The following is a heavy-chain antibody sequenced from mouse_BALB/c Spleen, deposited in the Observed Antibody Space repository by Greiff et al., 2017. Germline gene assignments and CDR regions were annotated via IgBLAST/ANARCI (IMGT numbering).Heavy chain of an antibody. CDR1: GYTFTSYW. V-gene: IGHV1S81*02. J-gene: IGHJ4*01. Sequence: QVQLQQPGAELVKPGASVKLSCKASGYTFTSYWMHWVKQRPGQGLEWIGEINPSNGRTNYNEKFKSKATLTVDKSSSTAYMQLSSLTSEDAAVYYCRYGYVNARDYWGQGTSVTVSS. CDR3: RYGYVNARDY. CDR2: INPSNGRT. D-gene: IGHD1-2*01.